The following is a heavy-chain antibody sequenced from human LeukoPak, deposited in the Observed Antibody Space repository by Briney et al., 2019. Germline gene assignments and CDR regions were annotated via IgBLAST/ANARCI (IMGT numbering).Heavy chain of an antibody. CDR1: GFFFDDYG. V-gene: IGHV3-9*01. CDR2: ISWQSRTR. Sequence: AGGSLRLSCVASGFFFDDYGMHWVRQVPGKGLEWVSGISWQSRTRKYADSVRGRFTISRDNAKNSLYLQMNSLRAEDTAVYYCARDRGSGSYYSQDWGQGTLVTVSS. J-gene: IGHJ4*02. D-gene: IGHD3-10*01. CDR3: ARDRGSGSYYSQD.